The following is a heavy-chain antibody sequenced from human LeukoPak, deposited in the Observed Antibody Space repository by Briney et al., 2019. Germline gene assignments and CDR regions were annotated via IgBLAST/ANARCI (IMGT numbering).Heavy chain of an antibody. CDR2: IIVSGGGT. J-gene: IGHJ4*02. Sequence: GGSLRLSCAASGFTFSSYAMNWVRQAPGKGLEWVSSIIVSGGGTYYADSVKGRFTIARDNSKNTLFLQMTSLRAEDTAVYYCAKVFDCSSTSCYTYFDYWGQGTLVTVSS. CDR1: GFTFSSYA. CDR3: AKVFDCSSTSCYTYFDY. V-gene: IGHV3-23*01. D-gene: IGHD2-2*02.